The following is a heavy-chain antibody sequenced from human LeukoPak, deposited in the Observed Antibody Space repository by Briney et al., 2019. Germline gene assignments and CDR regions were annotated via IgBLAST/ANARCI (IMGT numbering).Heavy chain of an antibody. D-gene: IGHD3-10*01. V-gene: IGHV3-74*01. CDR1: GFTFGSYW. CDR3: ARAGTMVRGVIKDYYYYYMDV. J-gene: IGHJ6*03. CDR2: INSDGSST. Sequence: GGSLRLSCAASGFTFGSYWMHWVRRAPGKGLVWVSRINSDGSSTSYADSVKGRFTISRDNAKNTLYLQMNSLRAEDTAVYYCARAGTMVRGVIKDYYYYYMDVWGKGTTVTISS.